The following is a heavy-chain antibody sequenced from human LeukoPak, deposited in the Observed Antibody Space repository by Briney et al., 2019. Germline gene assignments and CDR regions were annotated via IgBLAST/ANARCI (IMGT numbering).Heavy chain of an antibody. CDR2: IIPIFGTA. CDR3: ARVYDGQRDYGGNPHYYYYYYMDV. J-gene: IGHJ6*03. Sequence: SVKVSCKASGGTFSSYAISWVRQAPGQGLEWMGGIIPIFGTANYAQKFQGRVTITTDESTSTAYMELSSLRSEDTAVYYCARVYDGQRDYGGNPHYYYYYYMDVWGKGTTVTVSS. CDR1: GGTFSSYA. V-gene: IGHV1-69*05. D-gene: IGHD4-23*01.